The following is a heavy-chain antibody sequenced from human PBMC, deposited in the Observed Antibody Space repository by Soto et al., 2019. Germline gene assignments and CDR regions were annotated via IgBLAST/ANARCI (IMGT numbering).Heavy chain of an antibody. CDR3: ARAVVRGVRGNWVDP. Sequence: QVQLVQSGAEVKKPGSSVKVSCKASGGTFSSYAISWVRQAPGQGLEWMGGIIPIFGTANYAQKFQGRVTITADESTRTAYIEVGRLGSEDTAGYYCARAVVRGVRGNWVDPWGQGNLVNVSS. CDR2: IIPIFGTA. J-gene: IGHJ5*02. D-gene: IGHD3-10*01. V-gene: IGHV1-69*01. CDR1: GGTFSSYA.